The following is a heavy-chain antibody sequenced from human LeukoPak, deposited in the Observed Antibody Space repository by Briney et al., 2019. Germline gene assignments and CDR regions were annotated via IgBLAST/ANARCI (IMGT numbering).Heavy chain of an antibody. Sequence: SETLSLTCTVSGGSISSYYWSWIRQAPGKGLEWIGYIYYSGSTTYNPSLKSRVTISVDTSKNQFSLKLSSVTAADTAVYYCARDSGGSGSYYNYFDYWGQGTLVTVSS. CDR2: IYYSGST. V-gene: IGHV4-59*12. D-gene: IGHD3-10*01. J-gene: IGHJ4*02. CDR3: ARDSGGSGSYYNYFDY. CDR1: GGSISSYY.